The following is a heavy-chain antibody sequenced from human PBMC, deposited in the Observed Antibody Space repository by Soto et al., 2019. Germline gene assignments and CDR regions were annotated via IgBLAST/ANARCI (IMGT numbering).Heavy chain of an antibody. V-gene: IGHV3-13*01. D-gene: IGHD3-10*01. CDR3: ARGGWFGEYNWFDP. CDR1: GFTFSSYD. Sequence: GGSLRLSCAASGFTFSSYDMHWVRQATGKGLEWVSAIGTAGDTYYPGSVKGRFTISRENAKNSLYLQMNSLRAGDTAVYYCARGGWFGEYNWFDPWGQGTLVTVSS. J-gene: IGHJ5*02. CDR2: IGTAGDT.